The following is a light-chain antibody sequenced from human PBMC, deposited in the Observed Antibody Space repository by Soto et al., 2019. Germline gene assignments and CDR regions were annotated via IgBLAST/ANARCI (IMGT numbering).Light chain of an antibody. J-gene: IGKJ1*01. Sequence: DIQRTQSPSTLSASVGDRVTITCRASQSISSWLAWYQQKPGKAPRLLIYKASSLESGVPSRFSGSGSGTEFTLAISSLQPDDFATYYCQQYNNYPRTFGQGTKVDIK. CDR3: QQYNNYPRT. CDR1: QSISSW. V-gene: IGKV1-5*03. CDR2: KAS.